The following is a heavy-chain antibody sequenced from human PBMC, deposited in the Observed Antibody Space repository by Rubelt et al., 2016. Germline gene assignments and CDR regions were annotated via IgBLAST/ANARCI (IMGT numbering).Heavy chain of an antibody. CDR3: ARDFGRSTSCHYGVWYLGMDV. V-gene: IGHV4-4*07. J-gene: IGHJ6*02. Sequence: SWIRQPAGKGLEWIGRIYTSGSTNYNPSLKRRVTMSVDTSKNQFSLRLSSVTAADTAGYYCARDFGRSTSCHYGVWYLGMDVWGQGTTVTVSS. D-gene: IGHD2-2*01. CDR2: IYTSGST.